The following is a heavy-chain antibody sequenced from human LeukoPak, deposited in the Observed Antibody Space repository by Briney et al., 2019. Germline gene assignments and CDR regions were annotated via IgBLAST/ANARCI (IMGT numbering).Heavy chain of an antibody. D-gene: IGHD2-2*01. CDR2: ISSSGSTI. V-gene: IGHV3-11*01. CDR1: GFTFSDYY. Sequence: GGSLRLSCAASGFTFSDYYMSWIRQAPGKGLEWVSYISSSGSTIYYADSVKGRFTISRDNAKNSLYLQMNSQRAEDTAVYYCARDHRTEGGDDYFIVVVPAGDNWFDPWGQGTLVTVSS. CDR3: ARDHRTEGGDDYFIVVVPAGDNWFDP. J-gene: IGHJ5*02.